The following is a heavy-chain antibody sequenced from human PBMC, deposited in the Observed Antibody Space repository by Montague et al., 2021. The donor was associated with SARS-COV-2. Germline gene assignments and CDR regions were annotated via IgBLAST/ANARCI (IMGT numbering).Heavy chain of an antibody. D-gene: IGHD3-22*01. CDR1: GRSISSSSYY. CDR2: IYYSGST. V-gene: IGHV4-39*01. J-gene: IGHJ3*02. Sequence: SETLSLTCTVSGRSISSSSYYWGWIRQPPGKGLEWIGNIYYSGSTYYNPSLKSRVTISVDTSKNQFSLKLRSVTAADTAVYYCASPTYYYDSSGSDAFDIWGQGTMVTVSS. CDR3: ASPTYYYDSSGSDAFDI.